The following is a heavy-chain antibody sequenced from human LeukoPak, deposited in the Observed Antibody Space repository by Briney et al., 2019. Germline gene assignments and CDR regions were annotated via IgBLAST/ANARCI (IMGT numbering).Heavy chain of an antibody. CDR2: ISAYNGNT. Sequence: GASVKVSCKASGYTFTSCGISWVRQAPGQGLEWMGWISAYNGNTNYAQKLQGRVTMTTDTSTSTAYMELRSLRSDDTAVYYCARHPVAQLLWFGEPTLDYWGQGTLVTVSS. D-gene: IGHD3-10*01. J-gene: IGHJ4*02. CDR1: GYTFTSCG. V-gene: IGHV1-18*01. CDR3: ARHPVAQLLWFGEPTLDY.